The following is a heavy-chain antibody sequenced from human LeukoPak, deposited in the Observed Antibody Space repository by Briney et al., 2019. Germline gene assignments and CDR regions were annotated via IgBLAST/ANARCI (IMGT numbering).Heavy chain of an antibody. Sequence: SVKVSCKASGGTFSSYAISWVRQAPGQGVEWMGGIIPIFGTANYAQKFQGRVTITADESTSTAYMELSSLRSEDTAVYYCARAPIEYSSSSWFDHWGQGTLVTVSS. CDR2: IIPIFGTA. CDR3: ARAPIEYSSSSWFDH. J-gene: IGHJ5*02. V-gene: IGHV1-69*13. CDR1: GGTFSSYA. D-gene: IGHD6-6*01.